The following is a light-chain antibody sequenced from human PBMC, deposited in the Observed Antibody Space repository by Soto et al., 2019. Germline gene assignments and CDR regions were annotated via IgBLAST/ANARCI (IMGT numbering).Light chain of an antibody. CDR2: YDS. V-gene: IGLV3-21*04. CDR1: NIGTRS. J-gene: IGLJ2*01. CDR3: QVWDSSSNL. Sequence: SYELTQPPSVSVAPGATARITCGGSNIGTRSVHWYQQKPGQAPVLVIYYDSARPSGIPERFSGSNSGNTATLTITRVEAGDEADYYCQVWDSSSNLFGGGTKVTVL.